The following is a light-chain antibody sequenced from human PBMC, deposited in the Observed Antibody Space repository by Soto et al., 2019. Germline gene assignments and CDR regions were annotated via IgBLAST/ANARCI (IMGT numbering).Light chain of an antibody. V-gene: IGKV3-15*01. CDR1: QSISRS. CDR2: DAS. CDR3: QKYNSYLIA. Sequence: ERVLTPSPAILSVSPGARSTLSCRASQSISRSLAWYQQKTGQAPRIIISDASTRATGIPARFSGSGSGTEFTLNIRRLKTDELATYDCQKYNSYLIAVGQLPRREIK. J-gene: IGKJ5*01.